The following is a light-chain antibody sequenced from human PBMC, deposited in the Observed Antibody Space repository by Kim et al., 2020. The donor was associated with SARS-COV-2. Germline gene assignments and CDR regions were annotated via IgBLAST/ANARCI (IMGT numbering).Light chain of an antibody. CDR2: WAS. J-gene: IGKJ1*01. Sequence: DIVMTQSPDSLAVSLGERATINCKSSQSVLYSSDNKNYLAWYQQKPGQPPKLLIYWASTRESGVPDRFSGSGSGTDFTITISSLQAEDVAVYYCQQYYSAPPRTFGQGTKVDIK. CDR3: QQYYSAPPRT. CDR1: QSVLYSSDNKNY. V-gene: IGKV4-1*01.